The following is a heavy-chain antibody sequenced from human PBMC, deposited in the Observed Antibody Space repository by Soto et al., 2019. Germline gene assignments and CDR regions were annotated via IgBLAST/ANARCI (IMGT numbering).Heavy chain of an antibody. J-gene: IGHJ4*02. CDR3: AIEVYYDLWSGFNTHPYYFDD. CDR1: GFTFSRHT. D-gene: IGHD3-3*01. Sequence: QVQLVESGGGVVQPGRSLRLSCAASGFTFSRHTMHWVRQAPGKGLEWVAAISDDGSNTYYADSVKGRFTISRDNSKNTLYLQINSLSIEDTAVHHCAIEVYYDLWSGFNTHPYYFDDWGQGTLVTVSS. V-gene: IGHV3-30-3*01. CDR2: ISDDGSNT.